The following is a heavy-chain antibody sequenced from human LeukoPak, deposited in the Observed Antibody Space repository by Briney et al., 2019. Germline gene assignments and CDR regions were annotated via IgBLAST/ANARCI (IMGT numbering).Heavy chain of an antibody. J-gene: IGHJ6*03. CDR1: GFTFSSYA. D-gene: IGHD6-6*01. CDR3: ARAHLSSASTDYMTV. V-gene: IGHV3-30*03. CDR2: ISYDGTNK. Sequence: PGGSLRLSCAASGFTFSSYAMSWVRQVPGKGLEWVAIISYDGTNKYYADSVKGRFTISRDSSKNTLYLQMNSLRPEDTAVYYCARAHLSSASTDYMTVWGKGTTVTVSS.